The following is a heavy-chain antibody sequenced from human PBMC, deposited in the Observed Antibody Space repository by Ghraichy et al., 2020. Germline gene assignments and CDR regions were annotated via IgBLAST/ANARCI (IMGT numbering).Heavy chain of an antibody. CDR3: ARISYDYVWGSYRYSGMDV. Sequence: QTLSLTCTFSGFSLSTSGMCVSWIRQPPGKALEWLARIDWDDDKYYSTSLKTRLTISKDTSKNQVVLTMTNMDPVDTATYYCARISYDYVWGSYRYSGMDVWGQGTTVTVSS. CDR2: IDWDDDK. CDR1: GFSLSTSGMC. J-gene: IGHJ6*02. D-gene: IGHD3-16*02. V-gene: IGHV2-70*11.